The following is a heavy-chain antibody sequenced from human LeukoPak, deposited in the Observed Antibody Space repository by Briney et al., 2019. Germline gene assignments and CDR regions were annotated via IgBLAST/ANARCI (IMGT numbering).Heavy chain of an antibody. CDR2: IWYDGSNK. Sequence: GGSLRLSCAASGFTFSSYGMHWVRQAPGKGLEWVAVIWYDGSNKYYADSVKGRFTISRDNSKNTLYLQMNSLRAEDTAVYYCARDVVVVPAAALYYYYGMDVWGKGTTATVSS. CDR1: GFTFSSYG. CDR3: ARDVVVVPAAALYYYYGMDV. J-gene: IGHJ6*04. V-gene: IGHV3-33*01. D-gene: IGHD2-2*01.